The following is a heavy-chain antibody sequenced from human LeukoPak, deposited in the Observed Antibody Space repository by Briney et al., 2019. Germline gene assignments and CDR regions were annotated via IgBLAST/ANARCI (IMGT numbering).Heavy chain of an antibody. V-gene: IGHV3-48*02. CDR3: ARRYCSGGSCYSGAFDI. J-gene: IGHJ3*02. D-gene: IGHD2-15*01. CDR1: GFTFSSYS. Sequence: PGRSLRPSCAASGFTFSSYSMNWVRQAPGKGLEWVSYISSSSSTIYYADSVKGRFTISRDNAKNSLYLQMNSLRDEDTAVYYCARRYCSGGSCYSGAFDIWGQGTMVTVSS. CDR2: ISSSSSTI.